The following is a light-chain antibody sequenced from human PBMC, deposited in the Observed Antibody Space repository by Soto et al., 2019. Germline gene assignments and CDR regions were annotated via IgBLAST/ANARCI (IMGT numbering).Light chain of an antibody. Sequence: DVVMTQSPLSLPVTLGQPASISCRSSQSLAYSDGNTYLNWFQQRPGQSPRRLIYKVSNRDSGVPERFSGSGSGTDFTLEISRVEAEDVGVYYCMQGTHWPPYTFGQGTKLEIK. V-gene: IGKV2-30*01. CDR1: QSLAYSDGNTY. CDR2: KVS. J-gene: IGKJ2*01. CDR3: MQGTHWPPYT.